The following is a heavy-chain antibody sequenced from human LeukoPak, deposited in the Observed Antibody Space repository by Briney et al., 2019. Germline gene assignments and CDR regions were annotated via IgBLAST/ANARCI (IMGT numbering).Heavy chain of an antibody. Sequence: GESLKISCKGSGYTFSSYWIGWVRQMPGKGLEWMGIIYPGDSDNRYSPSFQGQVTISADKSISTAYLQWSSLKASDTAMYYCATYRFQRSSWYGGFDYWGQGTLVTVSS. CDR2: IYPGDSDN. J-gene: IGHJ4*02. CDR1: GYTFSSYW. CDR3: ATYRFQRSSWYGGFDY. D-gene: IGHD6-13*01. V-gene: IGHV5-51*01.